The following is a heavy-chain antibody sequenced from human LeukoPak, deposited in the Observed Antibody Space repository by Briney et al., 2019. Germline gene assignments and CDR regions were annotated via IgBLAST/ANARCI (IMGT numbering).Heavy chain of an antibody. Sequence: GGSLRLSCAASGFTFSDYYMSWIRQVPGKGLEWVSYISSSGSTIYYADSVKGRFTISRDNAKNSLYLQMNSLRAEDTAVYYCAREDYYDSSGYWYSGAFDIWGQGTMVTVSS. J-gene: IGHJ3*02. CDR1: GFTFSDYY. V-gene: IGHV3-11*04. CDR3: AREDYYDSSGYWYSGAFDI. D-gene: IGHD3-22*01. CDR2: ISSSGSTI.